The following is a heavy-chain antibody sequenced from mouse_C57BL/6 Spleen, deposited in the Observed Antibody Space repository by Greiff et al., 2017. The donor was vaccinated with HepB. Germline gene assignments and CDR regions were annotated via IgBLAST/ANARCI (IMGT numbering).Heavy chain of an antibody. D-gene: IGHD1-1*01. CDR3: TRRDYYGSSYSQYWYFDV. Sequence: LVESGAELVRPGASVTLSCKASGYTFTDYEMHWVKQTPVHGLEWIGAIDPETGGTAYNQKFKGKAILTADKSSSTAYMELRSLTSEDSAVYYCTRRDYYGSSYSQYWYFDVWGTGTTVTVSS. CDR1: GYTFTDYE. CDR2: IDPETGGT. J-gene: IGHJ1*03. V-gene: IGHV1-15*01.